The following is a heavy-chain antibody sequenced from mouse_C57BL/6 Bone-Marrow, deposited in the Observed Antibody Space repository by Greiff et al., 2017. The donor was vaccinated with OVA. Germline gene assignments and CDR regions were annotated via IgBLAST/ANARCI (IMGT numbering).Heavy chain of an antibody. CDR3: ASDY. Sequence: VQLQQPGAELVRPGSSVKLSCKASGYNFTSYWMDWVKQRPGQGLEWIGNIDPADSETHYNQNFKDKATLTEDKSSSTANLQLSSLTSEYSAVYYCASDYWGQGTTLTVSS. V-gene: IGHV1-61*01. CDR1: GYNFTSYW. CDR2: IDPADSET. J-gene: IGHJ2*01.